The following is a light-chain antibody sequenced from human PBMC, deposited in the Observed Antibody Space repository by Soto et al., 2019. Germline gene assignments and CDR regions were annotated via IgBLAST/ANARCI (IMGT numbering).Light chain of an antibody. CDR3: QSYDTSLSVYVV. V-gene: IGLV1-40*01. CDR2: GNR. CDR1: SSNIGAGYD. J-gene: IGLJ2*01. Sequence: QSVLTQPPSVSGAPGQRVTISCTGSSSNIGAGYDVHWYQQVPGTAPKLPIYGNRNRPSGVPDRFSCSKSGTSASLAITGLQAEDEADYYCQSYDTSLSVYVVFGGGTKMTVL.